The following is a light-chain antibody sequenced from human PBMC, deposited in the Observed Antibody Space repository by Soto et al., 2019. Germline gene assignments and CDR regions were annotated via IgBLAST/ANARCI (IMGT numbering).Light chain of an antibody. CDR2: GAS. J-gene: IGKJ4*01. CDR1: QSVSSSY. V-gene: IGKV3-20*01. Sequence: EIVLTQSPGTLSLSPGERATLSCRASQSVSSSYLAWYQQKPGQAPRLLIYGASSRATGIPDRFSGSGSGTDFTLTISRLEPVDVAVYYCQQYGISPAFGGGTKVEIK. CDR3: QQYGISPA.